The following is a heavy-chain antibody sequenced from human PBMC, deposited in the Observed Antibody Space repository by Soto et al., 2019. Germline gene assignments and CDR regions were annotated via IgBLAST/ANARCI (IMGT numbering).Heavy chain of an antibody. V-gene: IGHV3-30*18. CDR2: ISYDGSNK. CDR3: AKDVTFGGVIVGTFDY. CDR1: GFTFSSYG. D-gene: IGHD3-16*02. J-gene: IGHJ4*02. Sequence: QVQLVESGGGVVQPGRSLRLSCAASGFTFSSYGMHWVRQAPGKGLEWVAVISYDGSNKYYADSVKGRFTISRDNSKNTLYLQMNSLRAEDTAVYYCAKDVTFGGVIVGTFDYWGQGTLDTVSS.